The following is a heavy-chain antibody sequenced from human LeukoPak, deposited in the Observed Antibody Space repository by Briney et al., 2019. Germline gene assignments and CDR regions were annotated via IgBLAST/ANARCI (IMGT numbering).Heavy chain of an antibody. V-gene: IGHV3-20*01. Sequence: GGSLRLSCAASGFTFDDYGMSWVRQVPGKGLEWVSSINWNGGRTGYADSVKGRFTISRDNAKNSLYLQVSSLRVEDTALYHCARDKSEGAFDIWGRGTMVTVSS. CDR2: INWNGGRT. CDR1: GFTFDDYG. J-gene: IGHJ3*02. CDR3: ARDKSEGAFDI.